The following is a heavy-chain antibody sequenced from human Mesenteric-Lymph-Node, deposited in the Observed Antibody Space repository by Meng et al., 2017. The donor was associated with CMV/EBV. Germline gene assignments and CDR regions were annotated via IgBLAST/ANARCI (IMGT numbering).Heavy chain of an antibody. J-gene: IGHJ6*02. CDR3: AKDRYSIAARRVRYYGMDV. V-gene: IGHV3-74*01. CDR2: INSDGSST. Sequence: GGSLRLSCAASGLTFSSYWMHWVRQAPGKGLVWVSRINSDGSSTSYADSVKGRFTISRDNAKNSLYLQMNSLRAEDTALYYCAKDRYSIAARRVRYYGMDVWGQGTTVTVSS. CDR1: GLTFSSYW. D-gene: IGHD6-6*01.